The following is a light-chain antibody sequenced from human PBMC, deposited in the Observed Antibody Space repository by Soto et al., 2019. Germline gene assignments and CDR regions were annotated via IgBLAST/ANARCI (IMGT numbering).Light chain of an antibody. Sequence: QSALTQPASVSGSPGQSITISCTGTSSDVGAYTSVSWYQQHPDKAPKLMIYEVSNRHSGVSNRFSGSKSANTASLNISGLQAEDEAHYYCPLYTSDNRSYVFGTGTKVTVL. CDR2: EVS. CDR1: SSDVGAYTS. CDR3: PLYTSDNRSYV. J-gene: IGLJ1*01. V-gene: IGLV2-14*01.